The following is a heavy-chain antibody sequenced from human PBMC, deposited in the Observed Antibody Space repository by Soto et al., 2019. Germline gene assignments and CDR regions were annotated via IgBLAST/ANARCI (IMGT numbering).Heavy chain of an antibody. CDR2: ISSNGGST. D-gene: IGHD5-18*01. CDR3: SRGYGYYFAY. V-gene: IGHV3-64*01. J-gene: IGHJ4*02. Sequence: EVQLVESGGGLVQPGGSLRLSCAASGFTFSSYAMHWVRQAPGKGLEYVSVISSNGGSTDYANSVKGRFTISRDYSKNTRYRQMGSVRAEVMAVDYCSRGYGYYFAYWGQGTLVTVSS. CDR1: GFTFSSYA.